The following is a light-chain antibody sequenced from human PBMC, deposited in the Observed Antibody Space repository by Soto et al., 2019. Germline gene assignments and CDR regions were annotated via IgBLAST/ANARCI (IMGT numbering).Light chain of an antibody. CDR1: QSVSSY. CDR2: DAS. V-gene: IGKV3-11*01. J-gene: IGKJ1*01. CDR3: QQRNYWPRT. Sequence: EIVLTQSPATLSLSPGERATLSCRASQSVSSYLTWYQQKPGQAPRFLIYDASNRATGIPARFSGSGSGTDFTLTISSLEPEDFAVYYCQQRNYWPRTFGQGTKVESK.